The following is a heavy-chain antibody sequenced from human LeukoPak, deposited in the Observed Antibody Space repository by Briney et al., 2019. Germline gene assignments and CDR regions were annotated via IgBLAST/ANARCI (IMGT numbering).Heavy chain of an antibody. J-gene: IGHJ4*02. Sequence: ASETLSLTCAVSGYSIISGRYWGWIRQPPGKGLEWIGSISHSGTTYYNPSLKSRVTISLDTSENQFSLNLRSVTAADTAVYYCARSLSAAGIDYWGQGILVTVSS. CDR2: ISHSGTT. CDR1: GYSIISGRY. D-gene: IGHD6-25*01. CDR3: ARSLSAAGIDY. V-gene: IGHV4-38-2*01.